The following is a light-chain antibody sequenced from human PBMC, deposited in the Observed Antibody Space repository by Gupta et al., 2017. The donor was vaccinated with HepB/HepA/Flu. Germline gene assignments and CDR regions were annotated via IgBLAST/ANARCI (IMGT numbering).Light chain of an antibody. CDR3: QQYKYWPRT. V-gene: IGKV3-15*01. CDR1: QSVSSN. CDR2: GAY. J-gene: IGKJ1*01. Sequence: DIVLTQPPPSPLSASPGQRSTLSCRASQSVSSNLACYQHRPGQAPRLLIFGAYTRATGIPARFSGSASGTEFTLTISSLQSEDFAVYYCQQYKYWPRTFCQGSNVEIK.